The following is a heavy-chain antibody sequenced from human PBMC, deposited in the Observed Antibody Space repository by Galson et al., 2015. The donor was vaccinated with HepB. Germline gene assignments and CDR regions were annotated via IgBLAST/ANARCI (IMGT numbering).Heavy chain of an antibody. CDR1: DSTFSSCT. Sequence: SLRLSCAASDSTFSSCTMNWVRQTPGKGLQWISYISTNGATIHYADSVKGRFTVARDNAKNTMWLQMNSLRAEDTAVYYCATTKFGSGAYWTFDIWGQGTLVTVSS. CDR3: ATTKFGSGAYWTFDI. V-gene: IGHV3-48*04. J-gene: IGHJ3*02. D-gene: IGHD4/OR15-4a*01. CDR2: ISTNGATI.